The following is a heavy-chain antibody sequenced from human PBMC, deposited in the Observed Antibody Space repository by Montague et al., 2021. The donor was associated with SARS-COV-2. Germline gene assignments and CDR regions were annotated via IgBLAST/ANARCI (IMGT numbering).Heavy chain of an antibody. V-gene: IGHV4-59*13. Sequence: SETLSLTCIVSGASITSFYCSWIRQPPGQGLEWIGYISNIGTTHYSPSLESRVPISLDTSKNQFSLTLNSVTAAATAVYYCARPSLVSRNYYYYGVDVWGQGTTVTVSS. CDR2: ISNIGTT. CDR1: GASITSFY. CDR3: ARPSLVSRNYYYYGVDV. J-gene: IGHJ6*02. D-gene: IGHD2-21*01.